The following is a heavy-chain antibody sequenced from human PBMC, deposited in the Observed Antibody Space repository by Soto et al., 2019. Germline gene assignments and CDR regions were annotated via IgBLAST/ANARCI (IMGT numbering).Heavy chain of an antibody. CDR2: ISSSSSYT. V-gene: IGHV3-11*06. CDR1: GFTFSDYY. Sequence: QVQLVESGGGLVKPGGSLRLSCAASGFTFSDYYMSWIRQAPGKGLEWVSYISSSSSYTNYADSVKGRFTISRDNARNSLYLQMNSRRAEDTAVYYCARSYGVRQQDDAFDIWGQGTMVTVSS. CDR3: ARSYGVRQQDDAFDI. J-gene: IGHJ3*02. D-gene: IGHD6-13*01.